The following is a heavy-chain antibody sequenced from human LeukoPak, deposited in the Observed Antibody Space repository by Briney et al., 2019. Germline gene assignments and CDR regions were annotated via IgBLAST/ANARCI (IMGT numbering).Heavy chain of an antibody. D-gene: IGHD1/OR15-1a*01. V-gene: IGHV1-2*02. J-gene: IGHJ4*02. CDR3: ASALVTGTQTSCFDY. CDR2: INPNSGDT. CDR1: GYTFTGYY. Sequence: ASVKVSCKASGYTFTGYYMHWARQAPGQGLEWMGWINPNSGDTNYAQKFQGRVTMTRDTSITTAYMELSGLRSDDTAVYYCASALVTGTQTSCFDYWGQGTLVTVSS.